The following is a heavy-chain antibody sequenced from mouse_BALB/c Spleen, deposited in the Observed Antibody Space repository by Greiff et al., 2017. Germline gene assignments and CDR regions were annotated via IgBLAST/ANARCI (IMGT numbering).Heavy chain of an antibody. V-gene: IGHV2-4-1*01. D-gene: IGHD1-1*01. CDR3: ARNSIPLYGSSQYYFDY. J-gene: IGHJ2*01. CDR2: IWSGGST. Sequence: VQLQQSGPGLVQPSQSLSITCTVSGFSLTSYGVHWVRQSPGKGLEWLGVIWSGGSTDYNAAFISRLSISKDNSKSQVFFKMNSLQADDTAIYYCARNSIPLYGSSQYYFDYWGQGTTLTVSS. CDR1: GFSLTSYG.